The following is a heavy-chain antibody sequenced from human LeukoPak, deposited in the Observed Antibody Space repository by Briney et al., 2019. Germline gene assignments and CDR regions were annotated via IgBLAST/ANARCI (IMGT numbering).Heavy chain of an antibody. D-gene: IGHD3-3*01. CDR2: INHSGST. V-gene: IGHV4-34*01. CDR1: GGSFGGYY. J-gene: IGHJ6*03. Sequence: SETLSLTCAVYGGSFGGYYWSWIRQPPGKGLEWIGEINHSGSTNYNPSLKSRVTISVDTSKNQFSLKLSSVTAADTAVYYCARGPLYYDFWSGYYTHYMDVWGKGTTVTVSS. CDR3: ARGPLYYDFWSGYYTHYMDV.